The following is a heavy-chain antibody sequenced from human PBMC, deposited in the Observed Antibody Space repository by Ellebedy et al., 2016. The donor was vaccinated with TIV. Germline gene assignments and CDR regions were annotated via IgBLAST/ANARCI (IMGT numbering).Heavy chain of an antibody. V-gene: IGHV3-7*01. CDR2: INQDGSDK. D-gene: IGHD4-17*01. CDR1: GFTFNSYW. CDR3: ATDGSYGDYRSPKHAFVF. Sequence: GGSLRLSCAASGFTFNSYWMTWVRQAPGKGLEWVANINQDGSDKYYVDSLRGRFTISRDNAKNSLYLQMNSLRAEDTAVYYCATDGSYGDYRSPKHAFVFWGQGTMVSVAS. J-gene: IGHJ3*01.